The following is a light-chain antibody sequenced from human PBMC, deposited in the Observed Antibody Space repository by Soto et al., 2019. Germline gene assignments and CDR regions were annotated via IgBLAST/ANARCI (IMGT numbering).Light chain of an antibody. CDR2: EVS. J-gene: IGKJ2*01. CDR1: QSLLYSNGVTY. CDR3: MQGTHWPYT. Sequence: DVVMTQSPLSLPVTLGQPASISCRSSQSLLYSNGVTYFDWFQQRPGQSPRRLIYEVSKRGSRVPDRVSGSGSGTDFTLKISSVEAEDVEVYYCMQGTHWPYTFGQGTKLVFK. V-gene: IGKV2-30*01.